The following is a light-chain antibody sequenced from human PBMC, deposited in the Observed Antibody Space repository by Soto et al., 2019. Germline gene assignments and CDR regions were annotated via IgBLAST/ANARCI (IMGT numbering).Light chain of an antibody. Sequence: SVLTQSPATLSLSPGERATLSCMASQVVSSDLAWYQQKPGQAPSLLIYDASNRATGSPARCSGSGSGTHFTITISGLEPEDFAVYYCQQRRNWPFTFAGGTKVDIK. V-gene: IGKV3-11*01. CDR3: QQRRNWPFT. CDR2: DAS. J-gene: IGKJ4*01. CDR1: QVVSSD.